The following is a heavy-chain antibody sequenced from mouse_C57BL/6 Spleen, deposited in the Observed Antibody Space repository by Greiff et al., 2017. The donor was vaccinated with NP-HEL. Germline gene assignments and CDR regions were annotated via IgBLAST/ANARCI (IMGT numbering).Heavy chain of an antibody. CDR3: ARYGYGYEEGFDY. CDR2: INPNNGGT. CDR1: GYTFTDYN. V-gene: IGHV1-18*01. J-gene: IGHJ2*01. Sequence: EVQLQQSGPELVKPGASVKIPCKASGYTFTDYNMDWVKQSHGKSLEWIGDINPNNGGTIYNQKFKGKATLTVDKYTNTAYMELRSLTSEDTAGYYCARYGYGYEEGFDYWGQGTTLTVSS. D-gene: IGHD2-2*01.